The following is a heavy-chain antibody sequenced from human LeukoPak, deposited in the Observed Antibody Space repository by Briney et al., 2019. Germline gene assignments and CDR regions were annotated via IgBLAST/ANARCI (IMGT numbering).Heavy chain of an antibody. CDR1: GGSISSYY. CDR2: IYYSGST. V-gene: IGHV4-59*12. Sequence: SETLSLTCTVSGGSISSYYWSWIRQPPGKGLEWIGYIYYSGSTNYNPSLKSRVTISVDTSKNQFSLKLSSVTAADTAMYYCAREAPYYDYVWGSYRYTLFDYWGQGTLVTVSS. D-gene: IGHD3-16*02. CDR3: AREAPYYDYVWGSYRYTLFDY. J-gene: IGHJ4*02.